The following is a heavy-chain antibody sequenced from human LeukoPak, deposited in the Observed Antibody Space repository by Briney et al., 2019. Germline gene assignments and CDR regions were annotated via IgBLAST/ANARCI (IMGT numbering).Heavy chain of an antibody. J-gene: IGHJ4*02. V-gene: IGHV1-46*01. CDR2: INPSGGST. CDR1: GYTFTSNY. CDR3: ARTIFSSWYTIDY. Sequence: ASVKVSCKAFGYTFTSNYMHWVRQAPGRGLEWMGIINPSGGSTSYAQKFQGRVTMTRDMSTSTVYMELSSLRSEDTAVYYCARTIFSSWYTIDYWGQGTLVTVSS. D-gene: IGHD6-13*01.